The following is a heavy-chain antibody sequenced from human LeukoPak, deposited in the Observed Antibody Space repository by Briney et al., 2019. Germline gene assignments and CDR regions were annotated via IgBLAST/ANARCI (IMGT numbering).Heavy chain of an antibody. J-gene: IGHJ4*02. V-gene: IGHV3-64D*06. Sequence: GGSLRLSCSASGFTFSSYSMHWVRQAPGKGLECVSAISYTGGTTYYADSVKGRFTISRDDSKNTLYLQMSSLRAEDTAVYYCVQRGDAYNVWGQGTMVTVSS. D-gene: IGHD5-24*01. CDR2: ISYTGGTT. CDR1: GFTFSSYS. CDR3: VQRGDAYNV.